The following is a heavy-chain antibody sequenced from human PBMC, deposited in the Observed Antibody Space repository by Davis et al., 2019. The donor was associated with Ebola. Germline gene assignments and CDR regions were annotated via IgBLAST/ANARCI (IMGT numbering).Heavy chain of an antibody. V-gene: IGHV3-23*01. CDR2: LGTSADT. D-gene: IGHD1-26*01. Sequence: GESLKISCAASGFIFSSYVMSWVRQAPGNGLSCFSTLGTSADTYYADSVKGRFTISRDNSKNTLYLQMNGLRVEDTAIYYCAKDTSNIWFDIWGQGTMVTVSS. J-gene: IGHJ3*02. CDR1: GFIFSSYV. CDR3: AKDTSNIWFDI.